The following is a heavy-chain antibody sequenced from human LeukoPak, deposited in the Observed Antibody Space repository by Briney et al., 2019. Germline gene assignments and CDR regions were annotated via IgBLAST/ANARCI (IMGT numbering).Heavy chain of an antibody. J-gene: IGHJ3*02. CDR2: ISYDGSVK. CDR1: GXTFSSYG. V-gene: IGHV3-30*18. Sequence: GGSLRLYCVASGXTFSSYGVHWVSQAPGKGLEWVEVISYDGSVKYYADTVKGRFTISRDNSKNTLYLQMNSLRAEDTAVYCCAKDRSSTWYGAFHIWGQGTMVIAS. D-gene: IGHD6-13*01. CDR3: AKDRSSTWYGAFHI.